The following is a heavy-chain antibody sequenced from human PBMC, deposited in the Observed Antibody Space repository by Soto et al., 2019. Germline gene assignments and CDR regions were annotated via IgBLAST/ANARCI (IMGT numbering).Heavy chain of an antibody. J-gene: IGHJ4*02. CDR1: GFTFSSYA. D-gene: IGHD5-18*01. CDR3: AKDGIQLWLYY. V-gene: IGHV3-23*01. CDR2: ISGSGGST. Sequence: GGSLRLSCAASGFTFSSYAMSWVRQAPGKGLEWVSAISGSGGSTYYADSVKGRFTISRDNSKNTLYLQMNSLRAEDAAVYYCAKDGIQLWLYYWGQGTLVTVSS.